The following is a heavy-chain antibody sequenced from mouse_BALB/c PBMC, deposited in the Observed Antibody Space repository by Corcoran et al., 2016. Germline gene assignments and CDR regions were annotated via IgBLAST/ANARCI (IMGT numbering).Heavy chain of an antibody. D-gene: IGHD2-4*01. CDR3: AVYYDYAWFAY. CDR2: IDPAHGNT. J-gene: IGHJ3*01. Sequence: EVQLQQSGAELVTPGASVKLSCTASGFNIKDTYMHWVKQSPEQGLGWIGRIDPAHGNTKYDPKFQGKANRTAATSSNTAYLQLSSLTSEDTAVYYCAVYYDYAWFAYWGQGTLVTVSA. CDR1: GFNIKDTY. V-gene: IGHV14-3*02.